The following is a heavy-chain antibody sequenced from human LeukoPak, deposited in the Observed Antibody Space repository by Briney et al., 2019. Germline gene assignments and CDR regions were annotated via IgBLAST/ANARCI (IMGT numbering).Heavy chain of an antibody. D-gene: IGHD6-19*01. J-gene: IGHJ4*02. CDR2: ISSSSSSYI. CDR1: GFTFSSYS. Sequence: PGGSLRLSCAASGFTFSSYSMNWVRQAPGKGLEWVSSISSSSSSYIYYADSVKGRFTISRDNAKNSLYLQMNSLRAEDTAVYYCARDLSVAGRTYYFDYWGQGNLVTVSS. V-gene: IGHV3-21*01. CDR3: ARDLSVAGRTYYFDY.